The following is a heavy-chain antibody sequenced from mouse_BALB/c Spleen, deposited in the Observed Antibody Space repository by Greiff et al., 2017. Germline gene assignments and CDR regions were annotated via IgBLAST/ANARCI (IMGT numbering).Heavy chain of an antibody. CDR1: GFTFSSYA. CDR3: AREGDGYYPWFAY. D-gene: IGHD2-3*01. V-gene: IGHV5-9-1*01. Sequence: EVMLVESGGGLVKPGGSLKLSCAASGFTFSSYAMSWVRQTPEKRLEWVATISSGGSYTYYPDSVKGRFTISRDNAKNTLYLQMSSLRSEDTAMYYCAREGDGYYPWFAYWGQGTLVTVSA. CDR2: ISSGGSYT. J-gene: IGHJ3*01.